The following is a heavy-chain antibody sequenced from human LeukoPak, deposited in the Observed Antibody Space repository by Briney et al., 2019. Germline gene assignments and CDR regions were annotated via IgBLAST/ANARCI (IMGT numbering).Heavy chain of an antibody. J-gene: IGHJ4*02. D-gene: IGHD3-16*01. Sequence: GSLRLSCAASGFTVSSNYMSWVRQAPGKGLEWVSFIYSAGNTHYSDSVKGRFTISIDDSKNTQYLQMNSLRAEDTAVYYCARRAGAYTHPYDYWGQGTLVTVSS. CDR1: GFTVSSNY. CDR2: IYSAGNT. CDR3: ARRAGAYTHPYDY. V-gene: IGHV3-53*01.